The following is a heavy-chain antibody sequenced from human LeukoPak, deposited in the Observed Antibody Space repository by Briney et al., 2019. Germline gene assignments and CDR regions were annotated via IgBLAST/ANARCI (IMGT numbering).Heavy chain of an antibody. CDR1: GYTFASYG. CDR2: ISAYNGNT. Sequence: ASVKVSCKAYGYTFASYGISWVRHAPGQGLEWMGWISAYNGNTNYAQKLQGRVTMTTDTSTRTAYVELRSLRPDDTAVYYCATQYCSSTSCYPYWVDYWGQGTLVTVSS. CDR3: ATQYCSSTSCYPYWVDY. V-gene: IGHV1-18*01. J-gene: IGHJ4*02. D-gene: IGHD2-2*01.